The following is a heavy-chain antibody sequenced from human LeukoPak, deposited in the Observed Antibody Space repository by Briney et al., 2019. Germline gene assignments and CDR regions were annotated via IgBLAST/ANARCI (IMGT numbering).Heavy chain of an antibody. V-gene: IGHV4-34*01. Sequence: SETLSLTCAVYGGSFSGYYWSWIRQPPGKGLEWIGEINHSGSTNYNPSLKSRVTISVDTSKNQFSLKPTSVTAADTAVYYCAREEALGSGSFDYWGQGTLVTVSS. CDR3: AREEALGSGSFDY. CDR2: INHSGST. J-gene: IGHJ4*02. D-gene: IGHD1-26*01. CDR1: GGSFSGYY.